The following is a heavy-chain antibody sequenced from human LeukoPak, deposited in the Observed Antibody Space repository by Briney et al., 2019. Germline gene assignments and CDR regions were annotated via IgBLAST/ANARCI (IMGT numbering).Heavy chain of an antibody. D-gene: IGHD3-10*01. Sequence: ASVKVSCKASGYTFTSYGISWVRQAPGQGLEWMGWISTYNGNTNYAQKLQGRVTMTTDTSTSTAYMELRSLRSDDTAVYYCAKITMVRGVTYHFDYWGQGTPVTVSS. CDR1: GYTFTSYG. CDR3: AKITMVRGVTYHFDY. CDR2: ISTYNGNT. J-gene: IGHJ4*02. V-gene: IGHV1-18*01.